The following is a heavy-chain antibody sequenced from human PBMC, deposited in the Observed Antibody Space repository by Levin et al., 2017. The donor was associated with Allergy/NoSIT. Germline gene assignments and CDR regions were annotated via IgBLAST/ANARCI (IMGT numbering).Heavy chain of an antibody. CDR2: ISGSGGST. J-gene: IGHJ4*02. Sequence: GESLKISCAASGFTFSSYAMSWVRQAPGKGLEWVSAISGSGGSTYYADSVKGRFTISRDNSKNTLYLQMNSLRAEDTAVYYCAKDRGAVAGYFDYWGQGTLVTVSS. CDR1: GFTFSSYA. V-gene: IGHV3-23*01. D-gene: IGHD6-19*01. CDR3: AKDRGAVAGYFDY.